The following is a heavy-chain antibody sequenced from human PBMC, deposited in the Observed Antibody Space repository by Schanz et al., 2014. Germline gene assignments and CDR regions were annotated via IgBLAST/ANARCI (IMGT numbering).Heavy chain of an antibody. CDR2: IYYSGNT. CDR3: ALREKPYGPFAS. V-gene: IGHV4-30-2*06. D-gene: IGHD3-10*01. Sequence: LQLQESGSGLMKPSQTLSLTCAVSGGSISSGGYSWNWIRQSPGKGLEWIGYIYYSGNTYYNPSLKSRVPISLARSKNQFSLRLDSVTAADTAVYYCALREKPYGPFASWGQGALVTVSS. CDR1: GGSISSGGYS. J-gene: IGHJ4*02.